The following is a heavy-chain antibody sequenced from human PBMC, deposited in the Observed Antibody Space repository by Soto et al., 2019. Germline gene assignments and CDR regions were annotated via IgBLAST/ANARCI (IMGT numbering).Heavy chain of an antibody. V-gene: IGHV4-59*08. CDR1: GGSISSYY. D-gene: IGHD3-22*01. J-gene: IGHJ5*01. CDR3: ARLGGFYQSLDS. CDR2: IYYSGST. Sequence: SETLSLTCTVSGGSISSYYWSWIRQPPGKGLEWIGYIYYSGSTNYNPSLKSRVTISVDTSKNQFSLNLTSVSAADTAVYYCARLGGFYQSLDSWGQGTLVTVSS.